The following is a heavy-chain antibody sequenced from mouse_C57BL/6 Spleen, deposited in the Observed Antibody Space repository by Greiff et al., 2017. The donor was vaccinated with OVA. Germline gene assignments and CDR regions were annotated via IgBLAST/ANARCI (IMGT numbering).Heavy chain of an antibody. J-gene: IGHJ4*01. Sequence: VQLQQSGPELVKPGASVKIPCKASGYTFTDYNMDWVKQSHGKSLEWIGDINPNNGGTIYNQKFKGKATLTVDKSSSTAYMELRSLTSEDTAVYYCARSEYGYDEDYAMDYWGQGTSVTVSS. CDR1: GYTFTDYN. CDR2: INPNNGGT. D-gene: IGHD2-2*01. CDR3: ARSEYGYDEDYAMDY. V-gene: IGHV1-18*01.